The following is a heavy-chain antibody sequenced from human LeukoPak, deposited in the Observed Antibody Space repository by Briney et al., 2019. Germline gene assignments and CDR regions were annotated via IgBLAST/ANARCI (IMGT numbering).Heavy chain of an antibody. CDR3: ARAPEWEQIVVVPAGPSEGYWFDP. CDR2: INAGNGNT. Sequence: ASVKVSCKASGYTFTSYAMHWVRQAPGQRLEWMGWINAGNGNTKYSQKFQGRVTITRDTSASTAYMELSSLRSEDTAVYYCARAPEWEQIVVVPAGPSEGYWFDPWGQGTLVTVSS. CDR1: GYTFTSYA. J-gene: IGHJ5*02. D-gene: IGHD2-2*01. V-gene: IGHV1-3*01.